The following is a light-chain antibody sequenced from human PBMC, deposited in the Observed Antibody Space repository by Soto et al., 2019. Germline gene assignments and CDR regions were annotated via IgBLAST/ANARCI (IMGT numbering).Light chain of an antibody. Sequence: QSALTQPPSGSGTPGQRVTISCSGGSSNIGTNAVNWYQQLPGTAPKLLIYNNNQRPSGVPDRFSGSKSGTSASLAISGLQSEDEADYYCAAWDDSLNGYVFGTGTKVTVL. CDR3: AAWDDSLNGYV. J-gene: IGLJ1*01. V-gene: IGLV1-44*01. CDR1: SSNIGTNA. CDR2: NNN.